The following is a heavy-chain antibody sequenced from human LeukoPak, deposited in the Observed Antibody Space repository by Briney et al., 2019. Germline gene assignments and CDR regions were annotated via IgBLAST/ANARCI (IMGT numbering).Heavy chain of an antibody. D-gene: IGHD1-26*01. Sequence: PGGSLRLSCAASGFAVSSSYMSWVRQAPGQALEWVSIIYSGGSTHYADSVKGRFTISRDNSRDNSRNTLFLQMNSLRVEDTAVYYCATSSYSGNYFPDCWGQGTLVTVSS. CDR1: GFAVSSSY. V-gene: IGHV3-53*01. CDR3: ATSSYSGNYFPDC. CDR2: IYSGGST. J-gene: IGHJ4*02.